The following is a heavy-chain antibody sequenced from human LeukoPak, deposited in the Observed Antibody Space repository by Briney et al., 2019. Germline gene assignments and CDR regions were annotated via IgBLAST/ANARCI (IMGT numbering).Heavy chain of an antibody. CDR2: IDPADSDT. J-gene: IGHJ4*02. V-gene: IGHV5-51*01. Sequence: GASLQISCQGSGSSFTSYWIGWVRQLPGKGLEWMGIIDPADSDTRYSPSFQGQVTISADKSISTAYLQWSSLQASDIAIYYCARRKTANDYWGQGTLVTVSS. D-gene: IGHD5-18*01. CDR3: ARRKTANDY. CDR1: GSSFTSYW.